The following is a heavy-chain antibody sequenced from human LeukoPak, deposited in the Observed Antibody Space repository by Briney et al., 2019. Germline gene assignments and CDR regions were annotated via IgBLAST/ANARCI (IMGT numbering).Heavy chain of an antibody. Sequence: SETLSLTCTLSGDSVSNTNNYWSWIRQPPGRGLERIGYIYYSGSTIYNPSLKSRVTISVDTSKNQFSLKLNSLTAADTAVYYCARDQRYYFDYWGQGTLVTVSS. J-gene: IGHJ4*02. CDR1: GDSVSNTNNY. CDR3: ARDQRYYFDY. V-gene: IGHV4-61*01. CDR2: IYYSGST.